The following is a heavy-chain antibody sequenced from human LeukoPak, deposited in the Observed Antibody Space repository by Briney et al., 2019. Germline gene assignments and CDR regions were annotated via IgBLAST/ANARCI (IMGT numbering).Heavy chain of an antibody. CDR1: GFIVSSKF. V-gene: IGHV3-66*01. CDR3: ARGYAEIHDH. J-gene: IGHJ4*02. D-gene: IGHD2-8*01. CDR2: IYSGGGT. Sequence: PGGSLRLSCAASGFIVSSKFMSWVRQAPGKGLEWVSVIYSGGGTNYADTVKGRFTISRDNSKNTLYLQMNSLRAEDTAVYYCARGYAEIHDHWGQGTLVTVSS.